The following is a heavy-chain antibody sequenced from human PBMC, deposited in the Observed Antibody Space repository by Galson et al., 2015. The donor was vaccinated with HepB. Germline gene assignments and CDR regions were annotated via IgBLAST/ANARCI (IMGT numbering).Heavy chain of an antibody. J-gene: IGHJ4*02. D-gene: IGHD2-8*01. CDR3: ARDNGFWAFDY. Sequence: SVKVSCKASGYTFTNDYIHWVRQAPGQGPEWMGRIKTGDGSTTYAQNLLGRVTLTRDTSTSTVYMQLSSLRPDDTAVYYCARDNGFWAFDYWGQGTLVTVSS. V-gene: IGHV1-46*04. CDR1: GYTFTNDY. CDR2: IKTGDGST.